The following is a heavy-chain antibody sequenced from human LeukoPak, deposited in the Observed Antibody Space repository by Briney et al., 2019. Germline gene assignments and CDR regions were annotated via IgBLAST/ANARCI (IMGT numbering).Heavy chain of an antibody. Sequence: PGGSLRLSCAASGFTFSSYGMHWVRQAPGKGLEWVAVIWYDGSNKYYADSVKGRSTISRDNSKNTLYLQMNSLRAEDTAVYYCAREREDPNWFDPWGQGTLVTVSS. CDR2: IWYDGSNK. V-gene: IGHV3-33*01. CDR3: AREREDPNWFDP. CDR1: GFTFSSYG. D-gene: IGHD1-26*01. J-gene: IGHJ5*02.